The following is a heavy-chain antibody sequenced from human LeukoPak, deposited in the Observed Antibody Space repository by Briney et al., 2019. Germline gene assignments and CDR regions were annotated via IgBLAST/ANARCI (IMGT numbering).Heavy chain of an antibody. CDR1: GFSFSNYA. CDR3: ARAFGLRCSGGTCYSVYYSGMDV. CDR2: IKQGGSEK. V-gene: IGHV3-7*03. Sequence: GGALRLSCSASGFSFSNYAMYWGRQAAGEGLEWVANIKQGGSEKYYVDSVKGRFTISRDNANNSLYLQMNSLRAADTAVYSCARAFGLRCSGGTCYSVYYSGMDVWGKGPTVPVSS. J-gene: IGHJ6*04. D-gene: IGHD2-15*01.